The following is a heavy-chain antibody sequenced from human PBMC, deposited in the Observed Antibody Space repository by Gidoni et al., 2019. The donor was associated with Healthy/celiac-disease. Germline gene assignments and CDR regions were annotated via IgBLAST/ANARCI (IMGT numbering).Heavy chain of an antibody. CDR1: GFTFSSYA. V-gene: IGHV3-23*01. CDR3: AKGVYCTNGVCFDFDY. Sequence: EVQLLESGGGLVQPGGSLRLSCAASGFTFSSYAMSWVRQAPGKGLEWVAAISGSGGSTYYADSVKGRFTISRDNSKNTLYLQMNSLRAEDTAVYYCAKGVYCTNGVCFDFDYWGQGTLVTVSS. CDR2: ISGSGGST. J-gene: IGHJ4*02. D-gene: IGHD2-8*01.